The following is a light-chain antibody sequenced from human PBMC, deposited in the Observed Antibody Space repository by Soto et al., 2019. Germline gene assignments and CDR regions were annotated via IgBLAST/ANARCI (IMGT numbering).Light chain of an antibody. CDR2: GAC. CDR3: QQYGSLPWT. V-gene: IGKV3-20*01. J-gene: IGKJ1*01. CDR1: QSVSSSY. Sequence: EIVLTQSPGTLSLSPGERATLSCRASQSVSSSYLAWYQQKPGQAPRLIIYGACSRETGIRDRFSGSGSGTEFTLTISRLEPEDFAVYYCQQYGSLPWTFGQGTKVDIK.